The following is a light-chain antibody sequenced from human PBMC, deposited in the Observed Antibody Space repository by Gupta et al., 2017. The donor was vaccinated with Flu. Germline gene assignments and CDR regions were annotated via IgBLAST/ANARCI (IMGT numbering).Light chain of an antibody. V-gene: IGLV1-44*01. CDR2: VSH. CDR3: AAWDDSLNVEV. Sequence: SSSNIGSYSVTWYQQLPGTAPKLLIFVSHPRPSGVPDRFSGSKSGTSASLAISGLQSEDEAAYYCAAWDDSLNVEVFGGGTKLTVL. CDR1: SSNIGSYS. J-gene: IGLJ3*02.